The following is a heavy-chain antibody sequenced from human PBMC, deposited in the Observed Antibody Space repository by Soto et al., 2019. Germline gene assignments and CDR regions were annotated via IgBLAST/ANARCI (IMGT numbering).Heavy chain of an antibody. V-gene: IGHV3-30-3*01. CDR2: ISYDGSNK. CDR3: ARGAGGYCSGGSCYSGLDY. CDR1: GFTFSSYA. Sequence: QVQLVESGGGVVQPGRSLRLSCAASGFTFSSYAMHWVRQAPGKGLEWVAVISYDGSNKYYADSVKGRFTISRDNSKNRLYLHMDSLRAEDTAVYYCARGAGGYCSGGSCYSGLDYWGQGTLVTVSS. D-gene: IGHD2-15*01. J-gene: IGHJ4*02.